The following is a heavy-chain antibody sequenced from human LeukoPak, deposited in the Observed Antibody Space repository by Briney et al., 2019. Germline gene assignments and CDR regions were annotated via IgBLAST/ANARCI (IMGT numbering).Heavy chain of an antibody. Sequence: GESLKISCKGSGXSFTNSWIGWVRQMPGKGLEWMGIIYPDDSDTRYIPSFQGQVIISADKSISTAYLQWSSLKASDTAIYYCARQITGYNSWHPFQHWGQGTLVTVSS. D-gene: IGHD6-13*01. V-gene: IGHV5-51*01. J-gene: IGHJ1*01. CDR1: GXSFTNSW. CDR3: ARQITGYNSWHPFQH. CDR2: IYPDDSDT.